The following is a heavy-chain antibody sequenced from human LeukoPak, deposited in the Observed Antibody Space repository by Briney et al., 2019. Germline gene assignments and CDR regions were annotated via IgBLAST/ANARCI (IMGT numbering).Heavy chain of an antibody. D-gene: IGHD3-22*01. CDR3: ARDVGGVISYYYMDV. V-gene: IGHV1-2*02. J-gene: IGHJ6*03. CDR2: INPNSGGT. CDR1: GYTFTGYY. Sequence: ASVKVSCKASGYTFTGYYMHWVRQAPGQGLEWMGWINPNSGGTNYAQKFQGRVTMTRDTSISTAYMELSRLRSADTAVYYCARDVGGVISYYYMDVWGKGTTVTVSS.